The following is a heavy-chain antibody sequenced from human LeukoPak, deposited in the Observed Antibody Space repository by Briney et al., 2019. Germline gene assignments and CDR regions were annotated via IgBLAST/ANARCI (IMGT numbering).Heavy chain of an antibody. CDR3: AKGNRRILLWQSSFDY. CDR1: GFTFDDYT. D-gene: IGHD2/OR15-2a*01. J-gene: IGHJ4*02. V-gene: IGHV3-43*01. CDR2: ISWNGGST. Sequence: GGSLRLSCAASGFTFDDYTMQWVRQAPGKGLEWVSLISWNGGSTFYADSVKGRFTISRDNSKNSLYLQMNSLRTEDTAFYYCAKGNRRILLWQSSFDYWGQGTLVTVSS.